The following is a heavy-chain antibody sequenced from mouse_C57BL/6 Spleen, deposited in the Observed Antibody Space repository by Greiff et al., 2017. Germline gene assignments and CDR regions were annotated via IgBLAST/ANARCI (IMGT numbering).Heavy chain of an antibody. CDR3: ARDYGYYYAMDY. J-gene: IGHJ4*01. D-gene: IGHD2-2*01. CDR2: INPSNGGT. CDR1: GYTFTSYW. V-gene: IGHV1-53*01. Sequence: QVQLQQPGTELVKPGASVKLSCKASGYTFTSYWMHWVKQRPGQGLEWIGNINPSNGGTNYNEKFKCKATMTVDKSSSTAYMQLSSLRSEDSAVYYCARDYGYYYAMDYWGQGTSVTVSS.